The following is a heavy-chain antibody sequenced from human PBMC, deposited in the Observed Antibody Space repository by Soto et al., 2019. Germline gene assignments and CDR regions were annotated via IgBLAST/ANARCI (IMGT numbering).Heavy chain of an antibody. Sequence: LRLSCAASGFTCSDYYMSWIRQAPGKGLDWVAYISSSSRTTKYGDSVKGRFTISRDNAKNSLFLQMNSLRGEDTAVYYCARDVYRYSSSSPEDVWGQGTTVTVSS. V-gene: IGHV3-11*06. CDR3: ARDVYRYSSSSPEDV. CDR2: ISSSSRTT. D-gene: IGHD6-6*01. J-gene: IGHJ6*02. CDR1: GFTCSDYY.